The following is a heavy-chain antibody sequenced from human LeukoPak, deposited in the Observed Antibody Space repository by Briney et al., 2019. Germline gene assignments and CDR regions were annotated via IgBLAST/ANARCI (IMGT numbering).Heavy chain of an antibody. V-gene: IGHV1-69*04. D-gene: IGHD3-22*01. J-gene: IGHJ4*02. CDR2: IIPILGIA. CDR3: AREYYYDSSGYYLGVFDY. CDR1: GGTFSSYA. Sequence: GASVKVSCKASGGTFSSYAISWVRQAPGQGLEWMGRIIPILGIANYAQKFQGRVTITADKSTSTAYMELSSLRSEDTAVHYCAREYYYDSSGYYLGVFDYWGQGTLVTVSS.